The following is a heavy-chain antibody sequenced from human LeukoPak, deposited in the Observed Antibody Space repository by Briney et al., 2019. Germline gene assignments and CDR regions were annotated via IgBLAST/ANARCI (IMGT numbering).Heavy chain of an antibody. D-gene: IGHD3-3*01. V-gene: IGHV4-38-2*02. CDR3: ARVVYDFWSGYYPDY. J-gene: IGHJ4*02. Sequence: PSETLSLTCTVSGYSIRRGYYWGWIRQPPGKGLEWIGSIYHSGSTYYNPSLKSRVTISVDTSRNQFSLKLSSVTAADTAVYYCARVVYDFWSGYYPDYWGQGTLVTVSS. CDR2: IYHSGST. CDR1: GYSIRRGYY.